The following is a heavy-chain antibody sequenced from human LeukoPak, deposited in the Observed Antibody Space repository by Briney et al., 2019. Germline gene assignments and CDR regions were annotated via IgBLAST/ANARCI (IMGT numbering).Heavy chain of an antibody. CDR1: GYTFTSHY. CDR2: INPTGDTT. D-gene: IGHD2-15*01. V-gene: IGHV1-46*01. J-gene: IGHJ5*02. Sequence: GASVKVSCKASGYTFTSHYMHWVRQAPGQGLEWMGVINPTGDTTRYAQKLQGRVTMTTDTSTTTAYMELRSLRSDDTAVYYCARAGAVVDNWFDPWGQGTLVTVSS. CDR3: ARAGAVVDNWFDP.